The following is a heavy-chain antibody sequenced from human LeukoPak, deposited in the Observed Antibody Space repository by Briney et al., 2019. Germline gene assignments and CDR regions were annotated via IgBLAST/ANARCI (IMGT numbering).Heavy chain of an antibody. CDR2: INPNSGGT. CDR3: ARVLLWFGELGPYVFDY. Sequence: ASVKVSCKASGYTFTGYYMHWVQQAPGQGLEWMGWINPNSGGTNYAQKFQGRVTMTRDTSISTAYMELSRLRSDDTAVYYCARVLLWFGELGPYVFDYWGQGTLVTVSS. V-gene: IGHV1-2*02. CDR1: GYTFTGYY. D-gene: IGHD3-10*01. J-gene: IGHJ4*02.